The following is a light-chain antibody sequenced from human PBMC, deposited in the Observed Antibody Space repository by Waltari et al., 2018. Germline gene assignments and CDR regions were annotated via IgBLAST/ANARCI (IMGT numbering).Light chain of an antibody. CDR1: QSVSSY. V-gene: IGKV3-11*01. CDR3: QQRSNWPPKYT. Sequence: EIVLTQSPATLSLSPGERATLPCRASQSVSSYLAWYQQKTGQAPRLLIYEASNRATGIPARFSGSGSGTDFTLTISSLAPEDFAVYYCQQRSNWPPKYTFGQGTKLEIK. J-gene: IGKJ2*01. CDR2: EAS.